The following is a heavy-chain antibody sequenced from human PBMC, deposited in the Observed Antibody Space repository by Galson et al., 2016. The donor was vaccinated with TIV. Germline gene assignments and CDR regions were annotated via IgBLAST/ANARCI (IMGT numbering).Heavy chain of an antibody. Sequence: SLRLSCAASGFTFSTYPMNWVRQAPGKGLEWVSYISTSRSTIYYADSVKGRFTISRDNSKNSLYLQMNSLRAEDTAVYYCARDSFDSSGYYFVVDYWGQGTLVTVSS. CDR2: ISTSRSTI. V-gene: IGHV3-48*01. D-gene: IGHD3-22*01. CDR3: ARDSFDSSGYYFVVDY. J-gene: IGHJ4*02. CDR1: GFTFSTYP.